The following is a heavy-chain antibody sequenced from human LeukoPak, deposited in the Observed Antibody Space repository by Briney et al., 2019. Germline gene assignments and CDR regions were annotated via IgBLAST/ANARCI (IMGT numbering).Heavy chain of an antibody. Sequence: GGSLTLTCAASGFSFSNYALCWVRQAPGGGLEGVCSISDNAVRAYYADSVKSRFTISRDNSRNTLYLQMDSLRAEDTAVYYCAKDPYYYDGSDYYYEYFHHWGQGTVVTVSS. CDR2: ISDNAVRA. CDR1: GFSFSNYA. CDR3: AKDPYYYDGSDYYYEYFHH. V-gene: IGHV3-23*01. D-gene: IGHD3-22*01. J-gene: IGHJ1*01.